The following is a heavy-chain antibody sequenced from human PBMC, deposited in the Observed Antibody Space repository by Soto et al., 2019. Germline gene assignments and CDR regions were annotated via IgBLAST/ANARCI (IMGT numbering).Heavy chain of an antibody. Sequence: QVQLVQSGAEVKKPGASVRVYSKASGYTFTKFDINWVRQATGQGLEWMGWMNPNSGNTGYAQKFQGRVTMTRNHSITTAYMELSTPRSENTAVYYCVRGDYGDYSHWFDPWGQGTLVTVSS. CDR1: GYTFTKFD. J-gene: IGHJ5*02. V-gene: IGHV1-8*01. D-gene: IGHD4-17*01. CDR3: VRGDYGDYSHWFDP. CDR2: MNPNSGNT.